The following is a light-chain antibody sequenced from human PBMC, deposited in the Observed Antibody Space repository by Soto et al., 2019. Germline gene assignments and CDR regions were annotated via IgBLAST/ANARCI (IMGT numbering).Light chain of an antibody. CDR1: QTISSW. CDR2: AES. V-gene: IGKV1-12*01. Sequence: DIQMTQSPSTLSGSVGDRVTITCRASQTISSWLAWYQQKPGKAPNLLIYAESSLHSGVPSRFSGSGSGTDFTLTISSLQPEDFATYYCQQANSFPLTFGGGTKVDI. J-gene: IGKJ4*01. CDR3: QQANSFPLT.